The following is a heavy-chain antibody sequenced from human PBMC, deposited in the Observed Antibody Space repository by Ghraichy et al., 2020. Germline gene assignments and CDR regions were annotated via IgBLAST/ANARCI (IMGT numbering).Heavy chain of an antibody. D-gene: IGHD3-3*01. CDR2: ISSSSSYI. J-gene: IGHJ6*02. Sequence: GGSLRLSCAASGFTFSSYSMNWVRQAPGKGLEWVSSISSSSSYIYYADSVKGRFTISRGNAKNSLYLQMNSLRAEDTAVYYCARDLEYYDFWSGYYPDHYYYYGMDVWGQGTTVTVSS. V-gene: IGHV3-21*01. CDR3: ARDLEYYDFWSGYYPDHYYYYGMDV. CDR1: GFTFSSYS.